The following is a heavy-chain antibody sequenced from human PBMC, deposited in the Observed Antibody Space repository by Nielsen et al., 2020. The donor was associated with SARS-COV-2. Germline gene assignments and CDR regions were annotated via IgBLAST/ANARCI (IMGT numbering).Heavy chain of an antibody. CDR3: AKISGSQRHYFDH. CDR1: GFSFSSYA. Sequence: GESLKISCAASGFSFSSYAMTWVRQAPGKGLEWVSSIGTTGDKTFYADSVKGRFTISRDNSKNTLYLQLNSLRAEDTAVFYCAKISGSQRHYFDHLGQGTLVTVSS. CDR2: IGTTGDKT. J-gene: IGHJ4*02. D-gene: IGHD1-26*01. V-gene: IGHV3-23*01.